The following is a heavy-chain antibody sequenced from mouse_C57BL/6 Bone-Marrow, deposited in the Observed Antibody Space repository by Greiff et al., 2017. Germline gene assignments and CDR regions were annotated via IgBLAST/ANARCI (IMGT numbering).Heavy chain of an antibody. CDR3: AREGLGPLWYAMDY. CDR1: GFTFSDYY. V-gene: IGHV5-16*01. CDR2: INYDGSST. Sequence: EVKLVESEGGLVQPGSSMKLSCTASGFTFSDYYMAWVRQVPEKGLEWVANINYDGSSTYYLDSLKSRFIISRDNAKNILYLQMSSLKSEDTATYYCAREGLGPLWYAMDYWGQGTSVTVSS. D-gene: IGHD4-1*01. J-gene: IGHJ4*01.